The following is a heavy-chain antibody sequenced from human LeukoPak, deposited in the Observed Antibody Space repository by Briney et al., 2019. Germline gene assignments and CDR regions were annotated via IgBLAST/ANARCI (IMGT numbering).Heavy chain of an antibody. V-gene: IGHV3-21*04. CDR3: ARTTVVVVVPTGTMDY. CDR1: GFTFSSYS. CDR2: ISSSSSYI. D-gene: IGHD2-15*01. J-gene: IGHJ4*02. Sequence: GGSLRLSCAASGFTFSSYSMNWVRQAPGKGLEWVSSISSSSSYIYYADSVKGRFTISRDNAKNSLYLQMNSLRADDTAVYYCARTTVVVVVPTGTMDYWGQGTLVTVSS.